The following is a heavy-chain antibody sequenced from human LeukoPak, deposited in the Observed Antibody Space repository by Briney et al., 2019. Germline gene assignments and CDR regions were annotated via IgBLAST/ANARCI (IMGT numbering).Heavy chain of an antibody. CDR1: GFTFSNYA. Sequence: PGGSLRLSCAASGFTFSNYAMSWVRQAPGKGLEWVSTISDTGGRTHYADSVRGRFTISRDNSKNTLYLQMNSLRVEDTAIYYCAMEGFDIWGQGTMVTVSS. CDR2: ISDTGGRT. D-gene: IGHD3-3*01. V-gene: IGHV3-23*01. CDR3: AMEGFDI. J-gene: IGHJ3*02.